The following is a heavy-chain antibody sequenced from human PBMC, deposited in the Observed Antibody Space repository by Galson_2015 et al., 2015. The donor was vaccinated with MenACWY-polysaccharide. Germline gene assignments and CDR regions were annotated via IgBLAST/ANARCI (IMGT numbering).Heavy chain of an antibody. J-gene: IGHJ4*02. CDR1: GFTFSGSA. CDR3: TISIVGTTSGGY. V-gene: IGHV3-73*01. CDR2: IRSKVDSYAT. D-gene: IGHD1-26*01. Sequence: SLRLSCAASGFTFSGSAMHWVRQASGKGLEWVGRIRSKVDSYATAYAASAKGRFTISRDDSKNTAYLQMNSLTTEDTAVYYCTISIVGTTSGGYWGQGSLVTVSS.